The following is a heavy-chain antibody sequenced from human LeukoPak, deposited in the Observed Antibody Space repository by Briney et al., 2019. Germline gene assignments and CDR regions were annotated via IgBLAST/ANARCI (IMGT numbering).Heavy chain of an antibody. V-gene: IGHV3-23*01. CDR3: AKVGHIVATICYFDY. D-gene: IGHD5-12*01. Sequence: VGSLRLSCAVSGFTFSSYAMSWVRQAPGKGLEWVSAISGSGGSTYYADSVKGRFTISRDNSKNTLYLQMNSLRAEDTAVYYCAKVGHIVATICYFDYWGQGTLVTVSS. CDR1: GFTFSSYA. J-gene: IGHJ4*02. CDR2: ISGSGGST.